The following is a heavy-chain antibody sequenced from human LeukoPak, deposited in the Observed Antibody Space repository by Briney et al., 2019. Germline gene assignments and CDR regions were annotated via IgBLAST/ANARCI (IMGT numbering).Heavy chain of an antibody. CDR1: GDSISMGSYW. Sequence: SETLSLTCTVAGDSISMGSYWWSWIRQPAGKGLEWIGRIYSNGDTKFNPSLKSRVTISLDTSKNQFSLKLSSATAADTAVYYCASRHSKQQPYYYYMDIWGKGTTVTVSS. CDR2: IYSNGDT. D-gene: IGHD6-13*01. J-gene: IGHJ6*03. CDR3: ASRHSKQQPYYYYMDI. V-gene: IGHV4-61*02.